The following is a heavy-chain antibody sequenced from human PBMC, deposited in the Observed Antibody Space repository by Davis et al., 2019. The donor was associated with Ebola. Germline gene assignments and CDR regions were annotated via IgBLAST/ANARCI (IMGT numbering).Heavy chain of an antibody. CDR1: GFTFSSYW. D-gene: IGHD3-10*01. Sequence: GESLKISCAASGFTFSSYWMSWVRQAPGKGLKWVANIKQDGSEEYYVDSVKGRFTISRDNAKNSLYLQMNSLRAEDTAVYYCARGGEAFDIWGQGTMVTVSS. CDR3: ARGGEAFDI. CDR2: IKQDGSEE. J-gene: IGHJ3*02. V-gene: IGHV3-7*01.